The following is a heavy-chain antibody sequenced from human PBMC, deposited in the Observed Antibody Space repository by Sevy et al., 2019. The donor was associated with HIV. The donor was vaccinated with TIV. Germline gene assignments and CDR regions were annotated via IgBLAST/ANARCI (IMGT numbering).Heavy chain of an antibody. CDR1: GYTFTSYA. Sequence: ASMKVSCKASGYTFTSYAMNWVRQAPGQGLEWMGWINTNTGNPTYAQGFTGRFVFSLDTSVSTAYLQISSLKAEDTAVYYCARDPPYSSMDGDAFDIWGQGTMVTVSS. CDR2: INTNTGNP. D-gene: IGHD6-19*01. J-gene: IGHJ3*02. V-gene: IGHV7-4-1*02. CDR3: ARDPPYSSMDGDAFDI.